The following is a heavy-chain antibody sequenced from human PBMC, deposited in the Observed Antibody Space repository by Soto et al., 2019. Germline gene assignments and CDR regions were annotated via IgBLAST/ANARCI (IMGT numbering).Heavy chain of an antibody. D-gene: IGHD3-9*01. CDR2: TIPVLAIT. CDR1: GGPFSIYT. V-gene: IGHV1-69*02. J-gene: IGHJ6*02. CDR3: ARAKERYFDGDPSCDGMDV. Sequence: QVQLVQSGAEVKKPGSSVKVSCKASGGPFSIYTVSWVRQAPGQGLEWMGRTIPVLAITNYAQKFQGRGTITADKATSTAYMELSSLRPEDTAGHFCARAKERYFDGDPSCDGMDVWAQGTTVTVSS.